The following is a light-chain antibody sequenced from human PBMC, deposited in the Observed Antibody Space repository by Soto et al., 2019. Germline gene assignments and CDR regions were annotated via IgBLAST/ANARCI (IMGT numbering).Light chain of an antibody. CDR3: QQYDIWPPYT. Sequence: EFVMTQSPASLSASPGERVTLSCRASQNIRSSLAWYQQRPGQAPRLLIYDASTRATGIPPRFSGGGSGTEFTVTISSLQSEDFAIYYCQQYDIWPPYTFGQGTK. J-gene: IGKJ2*01. CDR1: QNIRSS. V-gene: IGKV3-15*01. CDR2: DAS.